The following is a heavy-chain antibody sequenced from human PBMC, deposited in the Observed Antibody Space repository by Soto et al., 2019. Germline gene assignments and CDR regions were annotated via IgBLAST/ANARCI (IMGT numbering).Heavy chain of an antibody. V-gene: IGHV1-69*02. Sequence: GASVKVSCKASGGTFSSYTISWVRQAPGQGLEWMGRIIPILGIANYAQKFQGRVTITADKSTSTAYMELSSLRSEDTAVYYCASPSYGDYPLYYFDYWGQGTLVTVSS. CDR3: ASPSYGDYPLYYFDY. J-gene: IGHJ4*02. CDR1: GGTFSSYT. D-gene: IGHD4-17*01. CDR2: IIPILGIA.